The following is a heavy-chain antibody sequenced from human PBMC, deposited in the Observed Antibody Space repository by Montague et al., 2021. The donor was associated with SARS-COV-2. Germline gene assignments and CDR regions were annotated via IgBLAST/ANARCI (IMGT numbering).Heavy chain of an antibody. V-gene: IGHV4-39*07. Sequence: SETLSLTCTVSGGSISSSSYYWGWIRQLPGKGLEWIGSIYYSGSTYYNPSLKSRVTISVDTSKNQFSLKLSSVTAVDTAVYYCARVGRQQLVRLSGMDVWGQGTTVTVSS. CDR2: IYYSGST. CDR1: GGSISSSSYY. CDR3: ARVGRQQLVRLSGMDV. D-gene: IGHD6-13*01. J-gene: IGHJ6*02.